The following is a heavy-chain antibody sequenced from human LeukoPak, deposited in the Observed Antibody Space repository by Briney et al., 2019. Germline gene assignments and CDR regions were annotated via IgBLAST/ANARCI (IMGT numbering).Heavy chain of an antibody. Sequence: GGSLRLSCAAPGFTFSSYSMNWVRQAPGKGLEWVSSISSSSSYIYYADSVKGRFTISRDNAKNSLYLQMNSLRAEDTAVYYCARDYCSSTSCYFDYWGQGTLVTVSS. CDR3: ARDYCSSTSCYFDY. CDR1: GFTFSSYS. D-gene: IGHD2-2*01. V-gene: IGHV3-21*01. CDR2: ISSSSSYI. J-gene: IGHJ4*02.